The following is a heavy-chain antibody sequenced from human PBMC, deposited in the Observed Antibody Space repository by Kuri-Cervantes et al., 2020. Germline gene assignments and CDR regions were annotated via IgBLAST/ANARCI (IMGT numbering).Heavy chain of an antibody. J-gene: IGHJ4*02. CDR2: IGTAGDT. Sequence: GESLKISCAASGFTVSSYDMHWVRQATGKGLKWVSAIGTAGDTYAGSVKGRFTISRENAKNSLYLQMNSLRAGDTAVYYCARGPNHGILGSGLDYWGQGTLVTVSS. D-gene: IGHD1-14*01. CDR1: GFTVSSYD. V-gene: IGHV3-13*01. CDR3: ARGPNHGILGSGLDY.